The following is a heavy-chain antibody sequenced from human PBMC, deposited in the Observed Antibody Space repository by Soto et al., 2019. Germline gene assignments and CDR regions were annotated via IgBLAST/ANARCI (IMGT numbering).Heavy chain of an antibody. V-gene: IGHV1-18*01. D-gene: IGHD4-17*01. CDR1: GYTFITYG. Sequence: QIHLVQSGPEVRQPGASVKLSCKTSGYTFITYGLTGVRQAPGEGLEWMGWINPYSGNTAFAEKFQDRITVTTDTSTDTAYMELEDLDSDDTAVYYCAKNAVSGDYASHLDYWGKGTLVAVST. CDR2: INPYSGNT. J-gene: IGHJ4*02. CDR3: AKNAVSGDYASHLDY.